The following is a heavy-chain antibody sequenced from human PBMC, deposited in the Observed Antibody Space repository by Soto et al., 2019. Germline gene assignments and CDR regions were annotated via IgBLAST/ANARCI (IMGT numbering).Heavy chain of an antibody. CDR1: GYTFTSYY. D-gene: IGHD6-6*01. J-gene: IGHJ5*02. Sequence: ASVKVSCKASGYTFTSYYMHWVRQAPGQGLEWMGIIHPSGGSTSYAQKLQGRVTMTRDTSTSTVYMELSSLRSEDSAMYYCAKDTRSSEVSWFDPWGQGTQVTVS. CDR2: IHPSGGST. V-gene: IGHV1-46*01. CDR3: AKDTRSSEVSWFDP.